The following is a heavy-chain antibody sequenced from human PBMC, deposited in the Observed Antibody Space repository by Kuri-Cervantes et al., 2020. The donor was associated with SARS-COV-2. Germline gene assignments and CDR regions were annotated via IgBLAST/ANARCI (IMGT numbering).Heavy chain of an antibody. Sequence: SQTLSLTCAVYGGSFSGYYWSWIRQPPGKGLEWIGEINHSGSTNYNPSLKSRVTISVDTSKNQFSLKLSSVTAADTAVYYCRNGDGSYYDFWSGYLNYYYYGMDVWGQGTTVTVSS. CDR2: INHSGST. J-gene: IGHJ6*02. CDR3: RNGDGSYYDFWSGYLNYYYYGMDV. CDR1: GGSFSGYY. D-gene: IGHD3-3*01. V-gene: IGHV4-34*01.